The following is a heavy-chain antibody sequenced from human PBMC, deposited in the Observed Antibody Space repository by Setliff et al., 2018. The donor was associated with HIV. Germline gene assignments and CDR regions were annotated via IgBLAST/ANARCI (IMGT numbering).Heavy chain of an antibody. CDR3: ARDCRVGWVFTYGMDV. D-gene: IGHD6-13*01. V-gene: IGHV3-30*12. Sequence: QPGGSLRLSCAASGFAFDDYCMTWVRQAPGKGLEWVAVISYDGNNNYYADSVKGRFTISRDNSKNTLFLQMNSLRPEDTAVYSCARDCRVGWVFTYGMDVWGQGTLVTVSS. J-gene: IGHJ6*02. CDR2: ISYDGNNN. CDR1: GFAFDDYC.